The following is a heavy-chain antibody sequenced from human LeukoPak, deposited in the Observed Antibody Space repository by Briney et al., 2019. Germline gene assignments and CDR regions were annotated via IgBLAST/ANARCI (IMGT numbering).Heavy chain of an antibody. Sequence: GGSLRLSCAASGFTFSSYSMNWVRQAPGKGLEWVSSISSSSSYIYYADSVKGRFTISRDDAKNSLYLQMNSLRVEDTSVYYCARLRGLYSGTYRYQTAFEFWGQGSLLTVSS. CDR2: ISSSSSYI. CDR3: ARLRGLYSGTYRYQTAFEF. V-gene: IGHV3-21*03. D-gene: IGHD1-26*01. CDR1: GFTFSSYS. J-gene: IGHJ4*02.